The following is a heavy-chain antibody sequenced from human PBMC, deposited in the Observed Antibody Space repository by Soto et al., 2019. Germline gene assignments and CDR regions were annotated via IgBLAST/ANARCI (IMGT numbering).Heavy chain of an antibody. Sequence: SVKVSWKASGGTFSSYAISWVRQAPGQGLEWMGGIIPIFGTANYAQKFQGRVTITADESTSTAYMELSSLRSEDTAVYYCARGQDIVVVPAALSYYYYYYGMDVWGQGTTVTVSS. CDR3: ARGQDIVVVPAALSYYYYYYGMDV. CDR2: IIPIFGTA. D-gene: IGHD2-2*01. CDR1: GGTFSSYA. J-gene: IGHJ6*02. V-gene: IGHV1-69*13.